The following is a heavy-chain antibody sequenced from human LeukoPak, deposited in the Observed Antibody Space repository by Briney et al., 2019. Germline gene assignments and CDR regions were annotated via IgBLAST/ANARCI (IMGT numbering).Heavy chain of an antibody. CDR3: ARYYDSNDYYYYYYMDV. Sequence: ASVKVSCKASGGTFSSYAISWVRQAPGQGLEWMGGITPIFGAATYAQKFQGRVTITADVSTSTAYMELSSLRSEDTAVYYCARYYDSNDYYYYYYMDVWGKGTTVTVSS. CDR1: GGTFSSYA. D-gene: IGHD3-3*01. V-gene: IGHV1-69*01. J-gene: IGHJ6*03. CDR2: ITPIFGAA.